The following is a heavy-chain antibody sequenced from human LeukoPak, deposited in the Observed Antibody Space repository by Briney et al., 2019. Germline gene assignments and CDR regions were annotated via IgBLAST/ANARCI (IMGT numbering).Heavy chain of an antibody. V-gene: IGHV3-23*01. Sequence: GGSLRLSCAGSGFPFSSYPISWVRQPPGKGLEWVSAITASGDSTYYADSVKGRFTISRDNAKNSLFLQMDSPRADDTAVYYCARGEVATTYYYGMDVWGQGTTVTVSS. CDR2: ITASGDST. CDR3: ARGEVATTYYYGMDV. J-gene: IGHJ6*02. CDR1: GFPFSSYP. D-gene: IGHD5-12*01.